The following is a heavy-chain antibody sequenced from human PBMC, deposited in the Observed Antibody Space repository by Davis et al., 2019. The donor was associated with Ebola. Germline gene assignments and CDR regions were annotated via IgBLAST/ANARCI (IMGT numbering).Heavy chain of an antibody. CDR1: GFTFSDYA. V-gene: IGHV3-30*02. CDR2: IYHDGGSK. Sequence: GESLKISCAASGFTFSDYAMHWVRQAPGKGLEWVALIYHDGGSKYYGGSVKGRFTISRDISENTVYLQMNSLRPEDTAVYYCAKDGKNWAFDYWGQGTLVTVSS. CDR3: AKDGKNWAFDY. D-gene: IGHD7-27*01. J-gene: IGHJ4*02.